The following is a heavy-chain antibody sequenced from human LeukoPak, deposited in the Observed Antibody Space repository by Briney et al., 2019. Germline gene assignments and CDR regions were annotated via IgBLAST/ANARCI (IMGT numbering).Heavy chain of an antibody. CDR1: GFTFGDYD. CDR3: TRANHNRSTSWYLVCYYYYMDD. J-gene: IGHJ6*03. Sequence: SGRSLRLSCTASGFTFGDYDMSWIRQAPGKGLEWVGFIRSKAYSDTTEYGESVKWRLNISRDDSKSIAYLQMNRLKTEDTAVYYCTRANHNRSTSWYLVCYYYYMDDWGKGTTVTVSS. CDR2: IRSKAYSDTT. D-gene: IGHD2-2*01. V-gene: IGHV3-49*03.